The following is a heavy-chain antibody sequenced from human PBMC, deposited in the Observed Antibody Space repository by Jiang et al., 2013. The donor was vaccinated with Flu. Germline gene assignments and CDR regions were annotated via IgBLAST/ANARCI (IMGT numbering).Heavy chain of an antibody. D-gene: IGHD3-22*01. V-gene: IGHV4-59*01. J-gene: IGHJ4*01. CDR2: VSYSGHT. CDR1: SGSISTYY. Sequence: LLKPSETLSLTCTVSSGSISTYYWSWIRQPPGTGLEWIGYVSYSGHTNYNPSLSSRLTMSVDTSRNQFSLKLSSVTAADTAVYYCVRGRYYYDSSGLYSNYYFD. CDR3: VRGRYYYDSSGLYSNYYFD.